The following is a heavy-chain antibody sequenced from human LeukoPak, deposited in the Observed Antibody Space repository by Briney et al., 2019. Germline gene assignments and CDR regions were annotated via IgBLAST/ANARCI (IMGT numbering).Heavy chain of an antibody. D-gene: IGHD3-10*01. V-gene: IGHV3-21*01. CDR3: AKVAKYYYGSETYYFFEH. CDR1: GFTFSSYS. J-gene: IGHJ4*02. Sequence: GGSLRLSCAASGFTFSSYSMNWVRQAPGKGLEWVSSISSSSSYIYYADSVKGRFTISRDNAKDSLYLQMNSLRVEDTAVYYCAKVAKYYYGSETYYFFEHWGQGTPVTASS. CDR2: ISSSSSYI.